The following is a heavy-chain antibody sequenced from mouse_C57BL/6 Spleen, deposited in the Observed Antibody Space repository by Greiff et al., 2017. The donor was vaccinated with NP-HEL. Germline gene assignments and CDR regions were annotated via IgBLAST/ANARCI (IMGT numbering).Heavy chain of an antibody. V-gene: IGHV3-8*01. Sequence: EVMLVESGPGLAKPSQTLSLTCSVSGYSITSDYWNWIRKFPGHKLEYMGYISYSGSTYYTPSLKSRISITLDTSKNQYYLQLNSVTTEDTATYYCARWNMNYDCYFDDWGQGTTLTVSS. CDR1: GYSITSDY. CDR2: ISYSGST. J-gene: IGHJ2*01. D-gene: IGHD2-4*01. CDR3: ARWNMNYDCYFDD.